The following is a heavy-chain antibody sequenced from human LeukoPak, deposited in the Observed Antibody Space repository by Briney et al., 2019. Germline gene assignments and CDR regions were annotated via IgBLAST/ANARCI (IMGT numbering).Heavy chain of an antibody. V-gene: IGHV3-23*01. J-gene: IGHJ4*02. Sequence: HPGGSLRLSCAASGFTFSSCAMSWVRQAPGKGLEWVSAISGSGGSTYYADSVKGRFTFSRDNSKNTLYLQMSGLRAEDTAVYYCARAMMVVTNLWGVFDYWGQGTLVTVSS. D-gene: IGHD3-22*01. CDR2: ISGSGGST. CDR3: ARAMMVVTNLWGVFDY. CDR1: GFTFSSCA.